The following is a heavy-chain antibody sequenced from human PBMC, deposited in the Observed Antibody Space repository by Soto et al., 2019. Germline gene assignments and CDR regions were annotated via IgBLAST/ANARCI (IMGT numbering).Heavy chain of an antibody. Sequence: EVQLLESGGGLVQPGGSLRLSCAASGFTFSSYAMRWVRQAPVKGLEWVSAISGSGGSTYYADSVKGRFTISNDNSKNPLYLQTNSLRAEDTVVYYSVRRGSGSYYAYWGQGTLVTVSS. CDR3: VRRGSGSYYAY. J-gene: IGHJ4*02. V-gene: IGHV3-23*01. CDR2: ISGSGGST. CDR1: GFTFSSYA. D-gene: IGHD1-26*01.